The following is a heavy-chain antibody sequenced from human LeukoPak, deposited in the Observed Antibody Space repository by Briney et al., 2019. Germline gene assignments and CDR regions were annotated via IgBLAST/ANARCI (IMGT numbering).Heavy chain of an antibody. V-gene: IGHV3-53*01. J-gene: IGHJ4*02. CDR3: AXRAGAYSHPYDY. CDR1: GFTVSSNS. D-gene: IGHD4/OR15-4a*01. CDR2: IYSDNT. Sequence: GGSLRLSCTVSGFTVSSNSMSWVRQAPGKGLEWVSFIYSDNTHYSDSVKGRFTISRDNSKNALYLQLNSLRREDTAAYYVAXRAGAYSHPYDYWGQGTLVTVSS.